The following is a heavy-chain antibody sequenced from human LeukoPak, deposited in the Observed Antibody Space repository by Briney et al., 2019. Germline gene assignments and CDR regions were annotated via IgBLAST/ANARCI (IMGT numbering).Heavy chain of an antibody. D-gene: IGHD6-13*01. J-gene: IGHJ4*02. CDR1: GGSISSYY. CDR2: ISYTEST. V-gene: IGHV4-59*01. CDR3: ARNSYGSWFFDY. Sequence: PSETLSLTCTVSGGSISSYYWSWIRQPPGKGLEWIGYISYTESTNYNPSLKSRVTISLDTSKSEFSLKLTSVTAADTAVYYCARNSYGSWFFDYWGQGTLVTVSS.